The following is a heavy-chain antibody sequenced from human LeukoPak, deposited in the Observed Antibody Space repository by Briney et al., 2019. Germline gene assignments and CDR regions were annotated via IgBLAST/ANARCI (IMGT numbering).Heavy chain of an antibody. CDR3: ARATRDVYNI. D-gene: IGHD3-16*01. CDR1: TASVSLDY. CDR2: IYYSGST. J-gene: IGHJ4*02. V-gene: IGHV4-59*02. Sequence: PSETLSLTRTLATASVSLDYSRWIRQPPGKRLEWIGHIYYSGSTNYNPSLKSRVTISVDTSRNQFSLKLRSVTAADTDVYFCARATRDVYNIWGQGTLVTVSS.